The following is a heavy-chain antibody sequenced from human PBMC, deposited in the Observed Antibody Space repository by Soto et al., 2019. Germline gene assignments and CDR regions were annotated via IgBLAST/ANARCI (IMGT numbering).Heavy chain of an antibody. CDR3: PKDQPKIVVVRAGLDY. J-gene: IGHJ4*02. D-gene: IGHD2-2*01. V-gene: IGHV3-23*01. Sequence: EVPLLESGGGLVQPGGSLRLSCAASGFTFSSYAMSWVRQAPGKGLEWVSAISGSGGSTYYADSVKGRFTISRDNSRNTLYMHMNSLRDGDTAGYYCPKDQPKIVVVRAGLDYWGQGTLVTVAS. CDR1: GFTFSSYA. CDR2: ISGSGGST.